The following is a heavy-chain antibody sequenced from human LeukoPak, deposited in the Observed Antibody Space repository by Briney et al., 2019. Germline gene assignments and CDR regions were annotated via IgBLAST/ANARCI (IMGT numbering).Heavy chain of an antibody. Sequence: PGGSLRLSCAASGFTFNNYALSWVRQAPGKGLEWVSAIHKTGDYTYYTDSVKGRFTISRDNSKNMLYLEMNSLRAEDTAVYYCAKDQRVAIFDYWGQGTLVTVSS. CDR2: IHKTGDYT. CDR3: AKDQRVAIFDY. CDR1: GFTFNNYA. J-gene: IGHJ4*02. D-gene: IGHD2-15*01. V-gene: IGHV3-23*01.